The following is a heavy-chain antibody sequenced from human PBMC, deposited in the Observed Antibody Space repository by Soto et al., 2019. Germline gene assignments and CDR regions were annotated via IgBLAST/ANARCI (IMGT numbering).Heavy chain of an antibody. Sequence: VQLLESGGGLVQPEGSLRLACTASGFTFNHYAMSWVRQAPGKGLEWVSAVSGRGGSTKYADSVKGRFIISRDNSNSTLYLQMDSLRGEDTAVYYCAKDSTVTTSLYFYYYGFDVWGQGTTVTVSS. V-gene: IGHV3-23*01. CDR3: AKDSTVTTSLYFYYYGFDV. D-gene: IGHD4-17*01. CDR1: GFTFNHYA. CDR2: VSGRGGST. J-gene: IGHJ6*01.